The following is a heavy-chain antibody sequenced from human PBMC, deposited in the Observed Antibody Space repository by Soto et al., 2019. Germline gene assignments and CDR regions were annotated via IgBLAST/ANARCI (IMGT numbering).Heavy chain of an antibody. V-gene: IGHV3-30*18. CDR3: AKSKIGVGPCQLQSFFDY. J-gene: IGHJ4*02. Sequence: QGQLVESGGGVVQPGRSLRLSCAASGFTFSSDGMNWVRQPPGKGLEWVAVVSYDGANEAYADSVKGRFTVSRDNSKNTVLLQMNILRAEDTAVYYCAKSKIGVGPCQLQSFFDYCGQGALVAVSS. D-gene: IGHD1-1*01. CDR2: VSYDGANE. CDR1: GFTFSSDG.